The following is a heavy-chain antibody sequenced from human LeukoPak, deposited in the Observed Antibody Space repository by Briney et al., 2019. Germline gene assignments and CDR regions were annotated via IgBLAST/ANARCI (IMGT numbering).Heavy chain of an antibody. Sequence: ASVKVSCKASGYTFTRYYMHWVRQAPGQGLEWMGWINPNSGGTNYAQKFQGRVTMTRDTSISTAHMELSRLRSDDTAVYYCARDLHFWSGYVFDYWGQGTLVTVSS. D-gene: IGHD3-3*02. J-gene: IGHJ4*02. CDR3: ARDLHFWSGYVFDY. V-gene: IGHV1-2*02. CDR1: GYTFTRYY. CDR2: INPNSGGT.